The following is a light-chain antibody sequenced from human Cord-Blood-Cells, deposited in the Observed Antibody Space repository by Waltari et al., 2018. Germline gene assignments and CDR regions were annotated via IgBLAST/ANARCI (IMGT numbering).Light chain of an antibody. Sequence: QSALTQPASVSGSPGQSTTIPCTGTSSDVGGYNYVSWYQQHPGKAPKLMIYDVSNRPSGVSNRFSGSKSGNTASLTISGLQAEDEADYYCSSYTSSSTPLVFGGGTKLTVL. V-gene: IGLV2-14*01. J-gene: IGLJ3*02. CDR1: SSDVGGYNY. CDR3: SSYTSSSTPLV. CDR2: DVS.